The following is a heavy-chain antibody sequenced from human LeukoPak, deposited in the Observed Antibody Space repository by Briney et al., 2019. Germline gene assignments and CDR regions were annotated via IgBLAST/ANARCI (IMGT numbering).Heavy chain of an antibody. J-gene: IGHJ4*02. CDR3: ARDLGYCSSSSCSL. CDR2: ISSSSSYI. CDR1: GFTFSSYS. Sequence: GGSLRLSCAASGFTFSSYSMNWVRQAPGKGLEWVSSISSSSSYIYYADSVQGRSTISRDNAKNSLYLQMNSLRAEDTAVYYCARDLGYCSSSSCSLWGQGTLVTVSS. V-gene: IGHV3-21*01. D-gene: IGHD2-2*01.